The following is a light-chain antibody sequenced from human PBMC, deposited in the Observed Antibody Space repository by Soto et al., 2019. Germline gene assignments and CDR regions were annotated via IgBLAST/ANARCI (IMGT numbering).Light chain of an antibody. CDR3: GTWDASLTIVV. V-gene: IGLV1-51*01. CDR1: NSNIGNNY. J-gene: IGLJ2*01. CDR2: DNN. Sequence: QSVLTQQPPSVSAAPGPKVTISCSGSNSNIGNNYVSWYQQLPGTAPKLLIYDNNKRPSGISDRFSGSRSGTSATLGITGLQTGDEADYYCGTWDASLTIVVFGGGTKLTVL.